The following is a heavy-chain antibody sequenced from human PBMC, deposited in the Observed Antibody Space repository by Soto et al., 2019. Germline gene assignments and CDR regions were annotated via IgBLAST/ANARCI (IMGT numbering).Heavy chain of an antibody. CDR2: IYYSGST. CDR1: GGSISSYY. D-gene: IGHD2-15*01. J-gene: IGHJ5*02. V-gene: IGHV4-59*08. CDR3: ARQFVVVAAENWFDP. Sequence: QVQLQESGPGLVKPSETLSLTCTVSGGSISSYYWSWIRQPPGKGLDWIGYIYYSGSTNYNPSLKSRVTISVDTSKNQFSLKLSSVTAADTAVYYCARQFVVVAAENWFDPWGQGTLVTVSS.